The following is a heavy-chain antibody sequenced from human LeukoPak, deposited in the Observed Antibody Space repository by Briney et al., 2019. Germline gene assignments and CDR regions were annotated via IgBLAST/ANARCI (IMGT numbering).Heavy chain of an antibody. J-gene: IGHJ4*02. CDR3: ARDHGGYGDYPYYFDY. CDR2: ISHDGSEK. Sequence: PGGSLRLSCAASGFSFSTYGMHWVRQAPGKGLEWVAVISHDGSEKYYVDSVKGRFTISRDNSKNTLYLQMNSLRAEDTAVYYCARDHGGYGDYPYYFDYWGQGTLVTVSS. CDR1: GFSFSTYG. V-gene: IGHV3-30*03. D-gene: IGHD4-17*01.